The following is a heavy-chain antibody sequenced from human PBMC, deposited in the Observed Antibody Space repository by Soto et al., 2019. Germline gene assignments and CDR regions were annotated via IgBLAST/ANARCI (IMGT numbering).Heavy chain of an antibody. CDR3: SRSLDS. CDR1: GFNFSNFW. CDR2: INPDGSEK. J-gene: IGHJ4*02. V-gene: IGHV3-7*01. Sequence: GGSLRLSCAASGFNFSNFWMDWVRQAPGKGLEWVANINPDGSEKHYVDSVKGSFTISRDNAKNSLYLQMSSLTAEDSALYYCSRSLDSWGQGTRVTVSS.